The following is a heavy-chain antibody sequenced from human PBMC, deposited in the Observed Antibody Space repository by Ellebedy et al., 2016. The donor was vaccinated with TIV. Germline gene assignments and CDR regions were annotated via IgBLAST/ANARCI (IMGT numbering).Heavy chain of an antibody. J-gene: IGHJ4*02. Sequence: MPSETLSLTCTVSGGSINYYWSWIRQPPGKGLEWIEYIHYSGSTNYNPSLKSRVSLSVDTSKAQFSLKLISVTAADTAVYYCARAPRGFAEFLPFDYWGQGTLVTVSS. V-gene: IGHV4-59*08. CDR2: IHYSGST. CDR3: ARAPRGFAEFLPFDY. D-gene: IGHD3-10*01. CDR1: GGSINYY.